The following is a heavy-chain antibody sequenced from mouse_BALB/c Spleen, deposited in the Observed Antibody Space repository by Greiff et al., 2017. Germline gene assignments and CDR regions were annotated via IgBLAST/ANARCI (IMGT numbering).Heavy chain of an antibody. Sequence: QVQLQQSGAELVKPGASVKMSCKAFGYTFTTYPIEWMKQNHGKSLEWIGNFHPYNDDTKYNEKFKGKAKLTVEKSSSTVYLELSRLTSDDSAVYYCARNDGYYEYFDVWGAGTTVTVSS. CDR2: FHPYNDDT. J-gene: IGHJ1*01. D-gene: IGHD2-3*01. CDR3: ARNDGYYEYFDV. CDR1: GYTFTTYP. V-gene: IGHV1-47*01.